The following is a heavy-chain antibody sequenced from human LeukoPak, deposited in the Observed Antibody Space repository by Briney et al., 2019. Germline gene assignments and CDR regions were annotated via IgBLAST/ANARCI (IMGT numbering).Heavy chain of an antibody. Sequence: GGSLRLSCAASGFTFSDYYMSWIRQAPGKGLEWVSYISSSSSYTNYADSVKGRFTISRDSAKNSLYPQMNSLRAEDTAVYYCARAPHYSNYGPYYYGMDVWGQGTTVTVSS. D-gene: IGHD4-11*01. CDR1: GFTFSDYY. CDR3: ARAPHYSNYGPYYYGMDV. V-gene: IGHV3-11*06. CDR2: ISSSSSYT. J-gene: IGHJ6*02.